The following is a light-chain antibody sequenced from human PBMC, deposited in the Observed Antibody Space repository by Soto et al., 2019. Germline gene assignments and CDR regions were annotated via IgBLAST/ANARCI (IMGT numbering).Light chain of an antibody. CDR2: GIS. CDR3: QKYKSAPLT. CDR1: QSASRF. J-gene: IGKJ4*01. Sequence: EIVLTQSPATLSLSPGERATLSCRASQSASRFLAWYQQRPGQAPRLLVYGISTRATDIPARFSGSGSGTDFTLTISSLQPEDVASYYCQKYKSAPLTFGGGTKVDNK. V-gene: IGKV3-15*01.